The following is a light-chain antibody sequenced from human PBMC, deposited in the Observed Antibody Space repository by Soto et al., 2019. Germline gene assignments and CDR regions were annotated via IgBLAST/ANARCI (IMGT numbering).Light chain of an antibody. CDR3: CSYSGSITWV. J-gene: IGLJ3*02. V-gene: IGLV2-23*01. CDR2: EAS. CDR1: SSDVGSSDF. Sequence: QSALTQPASVSGSPGQSITIPCTGISSDVGSSDFVSWYQQHPGRAPKLMIYEASKRPSGVSNRFSGSKSGNTASLTISGLQAEDEADYYCCSYSGSITWVFGGGTKVTVL.